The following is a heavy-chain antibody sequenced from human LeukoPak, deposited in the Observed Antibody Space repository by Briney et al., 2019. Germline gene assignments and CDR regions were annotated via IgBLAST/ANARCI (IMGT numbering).Heavy chain of an antibody. Sequence: GGSLRLSCAASGFTFSSYAMSWVRQAPGKGLEWVPAISGSGGSTYYADSVKGRFTISRDNSKNTLYLQMNSLRAEDTAVYYCAKDLDDSSGYLDYWGQGTLVTVSS. D-gene: IGHD3-22*01. CDR2: ISGSGGST. CDR3: AKDLDDSSGYLDY. CDR1: GFTFSSYA. V-gene: IGHV3-23*01. J-gene: IGHJ4*02.